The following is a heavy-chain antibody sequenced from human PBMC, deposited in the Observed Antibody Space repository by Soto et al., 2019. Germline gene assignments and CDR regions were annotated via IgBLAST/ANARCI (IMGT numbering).Heavy chain of an antibody. CDR3: ARHPPLITGTTAFDP. D-gene: IGHD1-7*01. Sequence: QLQLQESGPGLVKPSETLSLTCTVSGGSISSSSYYWGWIRQPPGKGLEWIGSIYYSGSTYYNPSLKSRVTISVDTSKNQFSLKLSSVTAADTAVYYCARHPPLITGTTAFDPWGQGTLVTVSS. CDR1: GGSISSSSYY. V-gene: IGHV4-39*01. J-gene: IGHJ5*02. CDR2: IYYSGST.